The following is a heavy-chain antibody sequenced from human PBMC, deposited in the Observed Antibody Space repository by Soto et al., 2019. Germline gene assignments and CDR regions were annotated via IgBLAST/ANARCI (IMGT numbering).Heavy chain of an antibody. V-gene: IGHV3-9*01. J-gene: IGHJ4*02. CDR2: ITWNSRVL. CDR3: AKGRYDFWSPYYFDS. CDR1: GLNFDDFA. D-gene: IGHD3-3*01. Sequence: GGSLRLSCVGTGLNFDDFAMHWVRQAPGKGLEWVSGITWNSRVLAYADSVKGRFTISRDNARNSLYLQMGSLRDEDTALYYCAKGRYDFWSPYYFDSWGQGTLVTVSS.